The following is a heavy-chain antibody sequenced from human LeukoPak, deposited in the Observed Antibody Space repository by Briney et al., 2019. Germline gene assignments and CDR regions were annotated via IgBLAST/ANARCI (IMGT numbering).Heavy chain of an antibody. V-gene: IGHV1-69*05. CDR1: GGTFSSYA. CDR2: IIPIFGTA. D-gene: IGHD6-6*01. J-gene: IGHJ6*03. CDR3: AREGSGVAARPFEGAYYYYYMDV. Sequence: SVKVSCKAPGGTFSSYAISWVRQAPGQGLEWMGGIIPIFGTANYAQKFQGRVTITTDESTSTAYMELSSLRSEDTAVYYCAREGSGVAARPFEGAYYYYYMDVWAKGPRSPSP.